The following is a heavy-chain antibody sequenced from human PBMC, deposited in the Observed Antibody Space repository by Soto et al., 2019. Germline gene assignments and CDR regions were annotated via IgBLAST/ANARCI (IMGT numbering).Heavy chain of an antibody. CDR1: GGSITNHY. J-gene: IGHJ2*01. CDR2: IYPSGRA. D-gene: IGHD5-18*01. Sequence: QVQLQESGPRLVTPSETLTLTCSLSGGSITNHYWGWIRQPPGKGLEFIGRIYPSGRAHYNPSLQSRVTMSVDTSKNQFSLKVTSVTAADTAIYYCARDYDVNTAVDYWYFDRWGRGTLVTVSS. CDR3: ARDYDVNTAVDYWYFDR. V-gene: IGHV4-4*07.